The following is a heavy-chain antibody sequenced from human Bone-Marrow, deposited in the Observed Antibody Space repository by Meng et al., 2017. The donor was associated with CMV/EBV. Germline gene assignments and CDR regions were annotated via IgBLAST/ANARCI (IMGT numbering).Heavy chain of an antibody. J-gene: IGHJ3*02. D-gene: IGHD5/OR15-5a*01. CDR3: ARDLVSTVPGAFDI. V-gene: IGHV3-30*02. Sequence: GESLKISCAASGFTFSSYGMHWVRQAPGKGLEWVAFIRYDGSNKYYADSVKGRFTISRDNSKNTLYLQMNSLRAEDTAVYYCARDLVSTVPGAFDIWGQGTMVTVSS. CDR2: IRYDGSNK. CDR1: GFTFSSYG.